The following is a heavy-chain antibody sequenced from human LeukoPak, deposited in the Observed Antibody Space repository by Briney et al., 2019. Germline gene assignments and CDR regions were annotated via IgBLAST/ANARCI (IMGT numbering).Heavy chain of an antibody. CDR3: ARAQNYYDSSGVYYFDY. Sequence: PGGSLRLSCAASGFTFSSYDMHWVRQATGEGLEWVSAIGTAGDTYYPGSVKGRFTISRENAKNSLYLQMNSLRAEDTAVYYCARAQNYYDSSGVYYFDYWGQGTLVTVSS. V-gene: IGHV3-13*01. CDR1: GFTFSSYD. CDR2: IGTAGDT. J-gene: IGHJ4*02. D-gene: IGHD3-22*01.